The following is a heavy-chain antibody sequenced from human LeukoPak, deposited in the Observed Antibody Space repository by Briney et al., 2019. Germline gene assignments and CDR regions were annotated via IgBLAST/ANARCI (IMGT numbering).Heavy chain of an antibody. CDR1: GFTFSSYS. Sequence: PGRSLRLSCAASGFTFSSYSMNWVRQAPGKGLEWVSYISSSSSTIYYAGSVKGRFTISRDNAKNSLYLQMNSLRAEDTAVYYCARVLHKRNYDSSTYYGYWGQGTLVTVSS. D-gene: IGHD3-22*01. CDR3: ARVLHKRNYDSSTYYGY. V-gene: IGHV3-48*01. CDR2: ISSSSSTI. J-gene: IGHJ4*02.